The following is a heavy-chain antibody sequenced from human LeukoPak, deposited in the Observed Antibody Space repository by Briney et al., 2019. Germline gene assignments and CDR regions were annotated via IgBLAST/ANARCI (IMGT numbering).Heavy chain of an antibody. CDR2: VNPNGGGT. CDR3: ARLNSGNLRGILY. D-gene: IGHD3-10*01. J-gene: IGHJ4*02. V-gene: IGHV1-2*02. Sequence: ASVKVSCKASGYMSTAYYINWVRQSPGLGLEWLGWVNPNGGGTTNAQNFQGRVTMTSDTSTSTAYLELNGLRSDDTAVYFCARLNSGNLRGILYWGQGSLVTVSS. CDR1: GYMSTAYY.